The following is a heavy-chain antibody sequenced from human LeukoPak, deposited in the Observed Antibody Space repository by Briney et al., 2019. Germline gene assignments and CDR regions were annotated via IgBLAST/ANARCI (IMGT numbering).Heavy chain of an antibody. CDR1: GFTFDDYA. CDR2: ISWDGSTT. Sequence: PGGSLRLSCAASGFTFDDYAMHWVRQAPGKGLEWVSFISWDGSTTYYADSVQGRFTISRDNSKNSLFLQMNSLRAEDTAVYYCAKDRFPYCSSTGCYTANWFDPWGQGTLVTVSS. J-gene: IGHJ5*02. CDR3: AKDRFPYCSSTGCYTANWFDP. V-gene: IGHV3-43D*04. D-gene: IGHD2-2*02.